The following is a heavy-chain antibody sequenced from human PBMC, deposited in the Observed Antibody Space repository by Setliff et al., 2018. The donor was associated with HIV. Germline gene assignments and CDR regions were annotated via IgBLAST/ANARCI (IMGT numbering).Heavy chain of an antibody. CDR2: GDQSGSA. CDR1: SYSISSDYY. V-gene: IGHV4-34*01. Sequence: PSETLSLTCGVSSYSISSDYYWSWIRQPPGKGLEWIGEGDQSGSANYNPSLTGRGTISVDTLKRHFSLKLTSVTAADAAVYYCARGRQGPSYYDSTGLSRGRDFDFWGQGTLVTVSS. CDR3: ARGRQGPSYYDSTGLSRGRDFDF. D-gene: IGHD3-16*01. J-gene: IGHJ4*02.